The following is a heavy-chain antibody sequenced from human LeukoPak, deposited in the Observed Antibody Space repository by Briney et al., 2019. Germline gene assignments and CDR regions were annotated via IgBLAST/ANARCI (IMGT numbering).Heavy chain of an antibody. CDR3: AKDNWGDYDWRTTPGGENDAFDI. CDR2: INPNSGGT. J-gene: IGHJ3*02. CDR1: GYTFTGYY. D-gene: IGHD7-27*01. V-gene: IGHV1-2*02. Sequence: ASVKVSCKASGYTFTGYYMHWVRQAPGQGLEWMGWINPNSGGTNYAQKFQGRVTMTRDTSISTAYMELSRLRSDDTAVYYCAKDNWGDYDWRTTPGGENDAFDIWGQGTMVTVSS.